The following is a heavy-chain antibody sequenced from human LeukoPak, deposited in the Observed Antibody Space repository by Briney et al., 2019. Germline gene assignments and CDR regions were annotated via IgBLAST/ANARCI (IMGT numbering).Heavy chain of an antibody. CDR2: INGSGGST. V-gene: IGHV3-23*01. CDR3: ATSKGPTYYYDSSGYLGYFDY. J-gene: IGHJ4*02. CDR1: GFTFSSYA. D-gene: IGHD3-22*01. Sequence: GGSLTLSCAASGFTFSSYAMSWVRQAPGKGLEWVSAINGSGGSTYYADSVKGRFTITRHNSKTTLYLQMNSLRAEDTAVYYCATSKGPTYYYDSSGYLGYFDYWGQRTLVTVSS.